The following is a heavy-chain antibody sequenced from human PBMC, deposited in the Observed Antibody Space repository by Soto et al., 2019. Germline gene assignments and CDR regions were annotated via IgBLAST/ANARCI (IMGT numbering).Heavy chain of an antibody. CDR1: GFTFSSYA. J-gene: IGHJ4*02. CDR2: ISGSGGST. Sequence: GGSLRLSCAASGFTFSSYAMSWFRQAPGKGLDWVSAISGSGGSTYYADSVKGRFTISRDNSKNTLYLQMNSLRGEDTAVYYCAKRSRGPSGYFDGWGQGTQVTVSS. CDR3: AKRSRGPSGYFDG. D-gene: IGHD3-22*01. V-gene: IGHV3-23*01.